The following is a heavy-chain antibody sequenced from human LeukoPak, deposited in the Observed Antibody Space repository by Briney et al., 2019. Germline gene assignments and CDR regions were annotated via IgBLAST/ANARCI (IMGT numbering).Heavy chain of an antibody. CDR1: GGSISSYY. V-gene: IGHV4-59*01. J-gene: IGHJ4*02. Sequence: SETLSLTRTVSGGSISSYYWSWIRQPPGKGLEWIGYIYYSGSTNYNPSLKSRVTISVDTSKNQFSLKLSSVTAADTAVYYCARALPYYDFCLDYWGQGTLVTVSS. CDR2: IYYSGST. CDR3: ARALPYYDFCLDY. D-gene: IGHD3-3*01.